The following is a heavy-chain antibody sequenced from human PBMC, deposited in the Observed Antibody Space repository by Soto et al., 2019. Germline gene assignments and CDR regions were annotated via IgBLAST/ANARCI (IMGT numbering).Heavy chain of an antibody. D-gene: IGHD3-22*01. J-gene: IGHJ6*02. CDR2: IVVGSGNT. V-gene: IGHV1-58*01. CDR1: GFTFTGSA. Sequence: ASVKVSCKASGFTFTGSAVQWVRQARGQRLEWIGWIVVGSGNTNYAQKFQERVTITRDMSTSTAYMELSSLRSEDTAVYYCAAGSTNYYDSSCYFSGMDVWGQGTTVTVSS. CDR3: AAGSTNYYDSSCYFSGMDV.